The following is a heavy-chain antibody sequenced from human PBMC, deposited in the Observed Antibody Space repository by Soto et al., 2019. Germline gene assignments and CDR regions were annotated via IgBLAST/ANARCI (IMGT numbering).Heavy chain of an antibody. V-gene: IGHV1-69*06. CDR1: VGTFGSSA. D-gene: IGHD3-3*01. Sequence: SVKVSCKASVGTFGSSAISWVRQAPGQGLEWMGGIIPIFGTANYAQKFQGRVTITADKSTSTAYMELSSLRSEDTAVYYCARAPLITIFGVAETSYYYYYGMDVWGQGTTVTVSS. CDR2: IIPIFGTA. CDR3: ARAPLITIFGVAETSYYYYYGMDV. J-gene: IGHJ6*02.